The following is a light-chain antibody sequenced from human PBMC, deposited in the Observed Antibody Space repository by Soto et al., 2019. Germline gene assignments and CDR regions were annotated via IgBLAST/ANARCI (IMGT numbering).Light chain of an antibody. Sequence: QSALTQPASVSGSPGQSITISCTGTSSDVGGYNYVSWYQQHPGKAPKLMIYEVNNRPLGVSNRFSGSKSGNTASLTISALQAEDEADYYCSSYKTSITVFGGGTKLTVL. CDR1: SSDVGGYNY. J-gene: IGLJ3*02. CDR2: EVN. V-gene: IGLV2-14*01. CDR3: SSYKTSITV.